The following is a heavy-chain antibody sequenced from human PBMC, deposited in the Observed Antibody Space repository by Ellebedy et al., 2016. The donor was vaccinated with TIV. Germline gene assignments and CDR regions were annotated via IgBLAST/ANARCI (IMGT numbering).Heavy chain of an antibody. CDR1: GGTFSRYG. V-gene: IGHV1-69*06. CDR2: IVPIFGTT. Sequence: SVKVSXXASGGTFSRYGINWVRQAPGQGLEWMGGIVPIFGTTNYTQKFQGRVTIIADKSTSTAYMELSSLRSEDSAVYYCATGGVLAATFFDYWGQGSLVTASS. J-gene: IGHJ4*02. D-gene: IGHD2-15*01. CDR3: ATGGVLAATFFDY.